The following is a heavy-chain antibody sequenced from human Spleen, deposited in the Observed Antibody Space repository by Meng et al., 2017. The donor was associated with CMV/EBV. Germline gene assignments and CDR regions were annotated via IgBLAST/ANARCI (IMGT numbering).Heavy chain of an antibody. CDR1: GFTFSSYW. J-gene: IGHJ4*02. CDR3: AQGDTSGWYGGYFDY. D-gene: IGHD6-19*01. V-gene: IGHV3-74*01. CDR2: INSDGSST. Sequence: LSLTCAASGFTFSSYWMHWVRQAPGKGLVWVSHINSDGSSTTYADSVKGRFTISRDNAKNTLYLQMSSLRAEDTALYYCAQGDTSGWYGGYFDYWGQGTLVTVSS.